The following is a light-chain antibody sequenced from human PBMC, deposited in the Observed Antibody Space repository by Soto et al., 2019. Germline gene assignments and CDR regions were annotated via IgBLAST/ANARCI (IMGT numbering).Light chain of an antibody. J-gene: IGKJ1*01. CDR3: QHYDISSWT. CDR2: DAS. CDR1: QGLKF. V-gene: IGKV3-20*01. Sequence: TQSPSSVSASVGDTVTITCRASQGLKFLAWYQQKPGQAPRLLIYDASNRATGIPGRFSGSGFGTDFTLTISRLEPEDFAVYYCQHYDISSWTFGQGTKVDIK.